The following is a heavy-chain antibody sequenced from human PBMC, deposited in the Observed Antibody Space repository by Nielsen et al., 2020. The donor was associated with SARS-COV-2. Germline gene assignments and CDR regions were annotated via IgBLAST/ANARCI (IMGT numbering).Heavy chain of an antibody. J-gene: IGHJ5*02. CDR3: AREDYGSGSYGTWLDP. Sequence: ASVKVSCKASGYTFTSYGFSWVRQAPGQGLEWMGWISTYNGNTHYAQNVQGRVTMTTDTSTRTAYMELRGLRSDDTAVYYCAREDYGSGSYGTWLDPWGQGTLVSVSS. D-gene: IGHD1-26*01. CDR1: GYTFTSYG. V-gene: IGHV1-18*04. CDR2: ISTYNGNT.